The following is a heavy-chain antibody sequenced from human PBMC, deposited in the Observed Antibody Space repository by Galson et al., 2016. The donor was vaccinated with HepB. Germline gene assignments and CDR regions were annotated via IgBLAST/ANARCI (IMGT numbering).Heavy chain of an antibody. CDR1: GASISGYY. CDR3: ARDDSGGWYGFHYGMDV. V-gene: IGHV4-59*01. J-gene: IGHJ6*02. D-gene: IGHD6-19*01. CDR2: IYYSGRT. Sequence: ETLSLTCTVSGASISGYYLSWIRQPPGKGLEWIGYIYYSGRTNYNPSLKSRVTISVDTSKNQFSLKLSSVTAAGTAVYYCARDDSGGWYGFHYGMDVWGQGTTVTVSS.